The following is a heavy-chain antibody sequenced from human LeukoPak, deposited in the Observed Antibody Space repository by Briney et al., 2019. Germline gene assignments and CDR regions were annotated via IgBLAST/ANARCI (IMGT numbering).Heavy chain of an antibody. Sequence: GGSLRLSCVASGFTFSTYAMHWVRQAPGKGLEGVAVISYDGTNKDYADAVKGRFTISRDNSQNTLYLQMSSLRAADTAVYYCARGDGRNYGSSIDVWGQGTTVTVSS. CDR2: ISYDGTNK. D-gene: IGHD3-10*01. CDR1: GFTFSTYA. CDR3: ARGDGRNYGSSIDV. V-gene: IGHV3-30-3*01. J-gene: IGHJ6*02.